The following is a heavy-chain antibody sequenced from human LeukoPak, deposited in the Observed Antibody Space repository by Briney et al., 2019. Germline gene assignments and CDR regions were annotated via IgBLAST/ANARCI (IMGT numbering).Heavy chain of an antibody. CDR2: ISGGGGNT. CDR3: AKDPLNTVMVSPTFDY. V-gene: IGHV3-23*01. J-gene: IGHJ4*02. CDR1: GFTFSSYA. D-gene: IGHD5-18*01. Sequence: GGSLRLSCAASGFTFSSYAMSWVRQAPGKGLEWVSAISGGGGNTYYADSVKGRFTVSRDTSKNTLYLQMNSLRAEDTAVYYCAKDPLNTVMVSPTFDYWGQGTLVTVSS.